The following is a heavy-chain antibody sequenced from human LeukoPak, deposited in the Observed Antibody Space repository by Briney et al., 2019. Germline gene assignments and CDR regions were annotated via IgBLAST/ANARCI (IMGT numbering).Heavy chain of an antibody. CDR2: IYHSGST. CDR3: ARGLGGRFLEWLLDYFVY. Sequence: SETLFLTCTVSGGSISSYYWSWIRQPPGKGLEWIGYIYHSGSTYYNPSLKSRVTISVDRSKNQFSLKLSSVTAADTAVYYCARGLGGRFLEWLLDYFVYWGQGTLVTVSS. J-gene: IGHJ4*02. CDR1: GGSISSYY. D-gene: IGHD3-3*01. V-gene: IGHV4-59*12.